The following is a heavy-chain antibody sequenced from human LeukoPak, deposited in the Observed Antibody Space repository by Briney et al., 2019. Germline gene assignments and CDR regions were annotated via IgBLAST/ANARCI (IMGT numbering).Heavy chain of an antibody. CDR2: VNTNTGNP. J-gene: IGHJ4*02. Sequence: ASVKVSCKPSGYTFTDYAINWVRQAPGQGLEYMGWVNTNTGNPTYAQGFTGRFVFSSDSSVSTAYLKITSLKADDSAIYFCASCNDSSGYFAYWGQGTLVTASS. V-gene: IGHV7-4-1*02. D-gene: IGHD3-22*01. CDR3: ASCNDSSGYFAY. CDR1: GYTFTDYA.